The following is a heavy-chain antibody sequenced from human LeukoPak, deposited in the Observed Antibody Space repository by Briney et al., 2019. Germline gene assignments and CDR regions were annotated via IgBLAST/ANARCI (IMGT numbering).Heavy chain of an antibody. CDR1: GFTFSSYA. D-gene: IGHD3-10*02. CDR2: ISGSGDST. CDR3: AELGITMIGGV. Sequence: GGSLRLSCAASGFTFSSYAMTWVRQAPGKGLEWVSTISGSGDSTYYADSVKGRFTISRDNSKNTLYLQMNSLRAEDTAVYYCAELGITMIGGVWGKGTTVTISS. V-gene: IGHV3-23*01. J-gene: IGHJ6*04.